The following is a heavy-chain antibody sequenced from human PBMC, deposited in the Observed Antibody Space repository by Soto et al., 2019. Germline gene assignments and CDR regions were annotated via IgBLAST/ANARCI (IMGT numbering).Heavy chain of an antibody. J-gene: IGHJ5*02. CDR2: MNPNSGNT. CDR1: ESTFRDYD. V-gene: IGHV1-8*01. Sequence: ASVKVSWKGSESTFRDYDIRWVLQSTGQVLEWMGWMNPNSGNTGYALKFQGRVSMTRNTSIYTVYLELSSLASDDTAVYYCVRMASSGTLNWFDPWGQGTLVTVSS. CDR3: VRMASSGTLNWFDP. D-gene: IGHD1-1*01.